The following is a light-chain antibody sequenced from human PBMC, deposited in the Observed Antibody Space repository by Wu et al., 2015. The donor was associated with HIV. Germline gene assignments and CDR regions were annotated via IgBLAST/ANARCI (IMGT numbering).Light chain of an antibody. J-gene: IGKJ2*01. V-gene: IGKV3-15*01. Sequence: EIVLTQSPGTLSLSPGERATLSCRASQSVSSSYLAWYQQKPGQAPRLLIYGASTRATALPARFSGSGSGTEFTLTISSLQSEDFAVYYCQHYNDWPPYTFGQGTKLE. CDR2: GAS. CDR3: QHYNDWPPYT. CDR1: QSVSSSY.